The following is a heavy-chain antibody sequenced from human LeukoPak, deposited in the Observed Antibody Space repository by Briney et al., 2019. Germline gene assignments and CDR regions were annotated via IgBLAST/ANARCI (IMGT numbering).Heavy chain of an antibody. J-gene: IGHJ4*02. D-gene: IGHD3-16*01. CDR2: ISGSGGST. CDR1: GFTFSSYA. Sequence: PGGSLRLSCAASGFTFSSYAMSWVRQAPGEGLGWVSTISGSGGSTYYADSVRGRFTISRDNSKNTLYLHMNSLRAEDAAVYYCAKHGRSDYDYVWGSSDFWGQGTLVTVSS. V-gene: IGHV3-23*01. CDR3: AKHGRSDYDYVWGSSDF.